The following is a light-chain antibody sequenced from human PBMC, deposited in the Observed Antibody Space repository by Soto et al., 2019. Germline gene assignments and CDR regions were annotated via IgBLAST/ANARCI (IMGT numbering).Light chain of an antibody. CDR3: QQRSNWPPVFT. V-gene: IGKV3-11*01. J-gene: IGKJ4*01. CDR1: QTIRSY. CDR2: DAS. Sequence: EIVLTQSPATLSLSPGERATLSCRASQTIRSYLAWYQQKPGQAPRLLIYDASNRATGIPARSSGSGSGTDFTLTISSLEPEDFAVYYCQQRSNWPPVFTFGGGTKVDIK.